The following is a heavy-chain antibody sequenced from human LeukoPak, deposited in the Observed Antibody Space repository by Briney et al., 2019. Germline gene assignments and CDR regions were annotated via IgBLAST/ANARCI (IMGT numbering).Heavy chain of an antibody. Sequence: SETLSLTCSVSGSSINSHYWSWIRQSPGKGLEWIGYVFNGGSTNYNPSLKSRVTMSLDTSRDQFSLRLCSVTAADTAIYYCASRPADSTWYGVFDYWSQGTLVTVSS. D-gene: IGHD6-13*01. CDR2: VFNGGST. J-gene: IGHJ4*02. CDR3: ASRPADSTWYGVFDY. CDR1: GSSINSHY. V-gene: IGHV4-59*11.